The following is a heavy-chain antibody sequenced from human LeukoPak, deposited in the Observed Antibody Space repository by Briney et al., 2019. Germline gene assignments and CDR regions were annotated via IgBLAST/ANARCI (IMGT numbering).Heavy chain of an antibody. CDR2: INPNNGGT. J-gene: IGHJ4*02. D-gene: IGHD2-2*03. Sequence: ASVKVSCKASGHTFTGYYMHWVRQAPGQGLEWMGWINPNNGGTNYAQNFQGRVTMTRDTSISSAYMELSRLRSDDTAVYYCALSMDIVVVPAADSSGFDYWGQGTLVTVSS. V-gene: IGHV1-2*02. CDR1: GHTFTGYY. CDR3: ALSMDIVVVPAADSSGFDY.